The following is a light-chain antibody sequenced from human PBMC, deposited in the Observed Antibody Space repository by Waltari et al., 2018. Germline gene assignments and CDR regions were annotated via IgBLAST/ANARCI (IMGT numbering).Light chain of an antibody. Sequence: QSVLTQPPSASGTPGQRATISCSGSYSNVGANVVNWYQHLPGTAPKLLIYMNDRRPSGVPDRFSASKSGTSASLAISGLRPEDEADYYCASWDDSLNGRWVFGGGTKLTVL. CDR3: ASWDDSLNGRWV. CDR1: YSNVGANV. J-gene: IGLJ2*01. CDR2: MND. V-gene: IGLV1-44*01.